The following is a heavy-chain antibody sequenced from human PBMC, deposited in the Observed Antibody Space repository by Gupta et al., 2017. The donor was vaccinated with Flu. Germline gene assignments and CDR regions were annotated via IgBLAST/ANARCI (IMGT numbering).Heavy chain of an antibody. CDR3: ARGHWDK. CDR1: GFIFSGQD. D-gene: IGHD1-26*01. J-gene: IGHJ4*02. Sequence: VQLVESGGGLVQPGGSLRLPCVASGFIFSGQDMSWVRQAPGRGLEWISFISSRGDIYYGDTVRGRFTISRDNTKNSLYLQMSGLRDEDTALYYCARGHWDKWGQGTQVTVSS. V-gene: IGHV3-48*03. CDR2: ISSRGDI.